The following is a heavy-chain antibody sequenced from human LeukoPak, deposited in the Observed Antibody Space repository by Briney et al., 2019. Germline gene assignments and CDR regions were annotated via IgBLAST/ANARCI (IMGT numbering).Heavy chain of an antibody. D-gene: IGHD5-18*01. V-gene: IGHV1-69*05. CDR1: GGTFSSYA. CDR2: IIPIFGTA. J-gene: IGHJ4*02. Sequence: ASVKVSCKASGGTFSSYAISWVRQAPGQGLEWMGGIIPIFGTANYAQKFQGRVTITTDESTSTAYMELSSLRSEDTAVYYCASRGYSALNYWGQGTLVTVSS. CDR3: ASRGYSALNY.